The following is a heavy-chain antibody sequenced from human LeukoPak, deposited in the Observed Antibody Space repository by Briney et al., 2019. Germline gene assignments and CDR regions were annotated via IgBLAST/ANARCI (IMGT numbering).Heavy chain of an antibody. V-gene: IGHV3-30*04. Sequence: GGSLRLSCAASGFTFSSYVMHWVRQAPGKGLEWVAIISYDGSNEYYADSVKGRFTISRDNAKNSLYLQMNSLRAEDTAVYYCARGNYYDSSGPAHAFDIWSQGTMVTVSS. J-gene: IGHJ3*02. CDR1: GFTFSSYV. D-gene: IGHD3-22*01. CDR3: ARGNYYDSSGPAHAFDI. CDR2: ISYDGSNE.